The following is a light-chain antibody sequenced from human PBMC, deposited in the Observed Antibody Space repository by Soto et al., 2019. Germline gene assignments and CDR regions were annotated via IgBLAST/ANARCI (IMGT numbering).Light chain of an antibody. V-gene: IGKV3-20*01. CDR2: VTSTRAASIPDNFNA. Sequence: ESVLTQSPDTLSLSPGEGATLSCRASQSVGLSGFAWYQQNPGQPPRLLIYVTSTRAASIPDNFNATRAAGLPDRFSGVGSGTDFTVTISSGETEVSEVYFCHRFGGAFTLGTGTKVAIK. CDR1: QSVGLSG. CDR3: HRFGGAFT. J-gene: IGKJ3*01.